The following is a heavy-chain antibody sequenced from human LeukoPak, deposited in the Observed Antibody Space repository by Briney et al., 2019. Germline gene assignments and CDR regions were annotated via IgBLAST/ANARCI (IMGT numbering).Heavy chain of an antibody. CDR3: ARTVYYGDKVWFDP. CDR2: ISYDGSNK. V-gene: IGHV3-30*03. D-gene: IGHD4-17*01. J-gene: IGHJ5*02. Sequence: PGRSLRLSCAASGFTFSSYGMHWVRQAPGKGLEWVAVISYDGSNKYYADSVKGRFTISRDNSNNTLYLQMNSLRAEDTAVYYCARTVYYGDKVWFDPWGQGTLVTVSS. CDR1: GFTFSSYG.